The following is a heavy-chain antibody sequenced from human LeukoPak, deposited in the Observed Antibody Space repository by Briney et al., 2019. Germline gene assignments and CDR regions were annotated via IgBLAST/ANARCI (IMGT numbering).Heavy chain of an antibody. CDR1: TVYVRSYY. CDR2: TYYGGSA. J-gene: IGHJ4*02. Sequence: SETLSLTCNVSTVYVRSYYWSWIRQPPGKRMEWLGYTYYGGSANYNPSLKSRVTISVDPSKTQISLTLNSVNAADTAVYYCARLTNLFAIDFWGQGTVVSVSS. CDR3: ARLTNLFAIDF. V-gene: IGHV4-59*08. D-gene: IGHD2-8*01.